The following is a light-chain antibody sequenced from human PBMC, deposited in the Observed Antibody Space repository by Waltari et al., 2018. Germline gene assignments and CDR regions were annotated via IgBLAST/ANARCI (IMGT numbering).Light chain of an antibody. CDR2: GAS. CDR3: QQTFSSPLS. J-gene: IGKJ2*03. Sequence: DIQLTQSPSSLSAFVGDRVIINCRAGQNINTYLNWCQQKPRKAPKLRISGASTLQSGVPSRFSGSGSGAEFTLTINSLHPEDLATYYCQQTFSSPLSFGQGTRLDI. CDR1: QNINTY. V-gene: IGKV1-39*01.